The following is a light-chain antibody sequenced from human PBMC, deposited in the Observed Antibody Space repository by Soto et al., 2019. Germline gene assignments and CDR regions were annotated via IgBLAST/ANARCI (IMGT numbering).Light chain of an antibody. CDR1: QSLLGSDGKTY. CDR3: MQSVQFPRT. Sequence: DIVMTQTPLSLSVTPGQPASISCKSSQSLLGSDGKTYLSWYLQKPGHPPQLLIFEVSNHFSGGSDRFSGSGSGTDFTLKISRVEAEEVGVYYCMQSVQFPRTFGGGTKVEIK. V-gene: IGKV2D-29*01. CDR2: EVS. J-gene: IGKJ4*01.